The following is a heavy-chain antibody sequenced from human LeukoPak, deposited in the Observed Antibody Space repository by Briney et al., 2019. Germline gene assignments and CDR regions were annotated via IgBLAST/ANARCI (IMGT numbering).Heavy chain of an antibody. CDR3: AKDRPASHGPGSFGDY. CDR2: ISGSGTGT. Sequence: KSGGSLRLSCAASGFTFSSYGMSWVRQAPGKGLEWVSAISGSGTGTYYADSVKGRFTISRDNAKSTMYLQMKSLRAKDTAVYYCAKDRPASHGPGSFGDYWGQGTLVAVST. D-gene: IGHD3-10*01. J-gene: IGHJ4*02. V-gene: IGHV3-23*01. CDR1: GFTFSSYG.